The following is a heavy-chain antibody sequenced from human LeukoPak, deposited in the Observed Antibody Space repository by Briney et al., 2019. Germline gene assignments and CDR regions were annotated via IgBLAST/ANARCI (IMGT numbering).Heavy chain of an antibody. D-gene: IGHD3-16*01. J-gene: IGHJ4*02. V-gene: IGHV3-30*03. CDR1: GFTFSSYG. CDR3: ALGGSGSYFDY. Sequence: GRSLRLSCAASGFTFSSYGMHWVRQAPGKGLEWVAVISYDGSNKYYADSVKGRFTISRDNSKNTPYLQMNSLRAEDTAVYYCALGGSGSYFDYWGQGTLVTVSS. CDR2: ISYDGSNK.